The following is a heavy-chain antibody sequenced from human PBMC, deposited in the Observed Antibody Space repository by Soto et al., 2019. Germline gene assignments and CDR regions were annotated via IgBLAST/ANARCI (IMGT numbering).Heavy chain of an antibody. J-gene: IGHJ4*02. Sequence: SETLSLTCTVSGGSVSSGSYYWSWIRQPPGKGLEWTGYIYYSGSTNYNPSLKSRVTISVDTSKNQFSLKLSSVTAADTAVYYCARAREMATITDYWGQGTLVTVSS. D-gene: IGHD5-12*01. CDR3: ARAREMATITDY. CDR1: GGSVSSGSYY. V-gene: IGHV4-61*01. CDR2: IYYSGST.